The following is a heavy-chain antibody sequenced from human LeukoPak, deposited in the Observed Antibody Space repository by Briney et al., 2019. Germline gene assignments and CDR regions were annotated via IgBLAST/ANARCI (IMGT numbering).Heavy chain of an antibody. D-gene: IGHD3-10*01. Sequence: GGSLRLSCAASGFTFSNYSMNWVRQAPGKGLEWVSTISGSGDNTYYADSVKGRFTITRDNSKNTLYLQMNSLRAEDTAVYYCARVTYGSGTYGAFDYWGQGTLVTVSS. CDR1: GFTFSNYS. CDR2: ISGSGDNT. V-gene: IGHV3-23*01. CDR3: ARVTYGSGTYGAFDY. J-gene: IGHJ4*02.